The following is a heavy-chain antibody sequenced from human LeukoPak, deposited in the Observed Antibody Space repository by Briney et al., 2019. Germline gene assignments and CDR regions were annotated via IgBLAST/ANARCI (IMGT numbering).Heavy chain of an antibody. V-gene: IGHV3-53*04. Sequence: GGSLRLSCAASGFTVSSNYMSWVRQAPGKGLEWVSVIYSGGSTYYAGSVKGRFTISRHNSKNTLYLQMNSLRAEDTAVYYCARSMVRGPIYYYYGMDVWGQGTTVTVSS. CDR3: ARSMVRGPIYYYYGMDV. D-gene: IGHD3-10*01. CDR2: IYSGGST. CDR1: GFTVSSNY. J-gene: IGHJ6*02.